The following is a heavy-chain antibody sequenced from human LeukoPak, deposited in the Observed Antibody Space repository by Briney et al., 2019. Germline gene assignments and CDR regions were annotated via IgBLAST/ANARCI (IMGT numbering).Heavy chain of an antibody. Sequence: GGSLRLSCAASGFTFDDYAMHWVRQAPGKGLEWVSGISWNSGSIGYADSVKGRFTISRDNAKNSLYLQMNSLRAEDTALYYCAKAYYGYSGYDPSYYFYYWGQGTLVTVSS. V-gene: IGHV3-9*01. D-gene: IGHD5-12*01. CDR2: ISWNSGSI. CDR3: AKAYYGYSGYDPSYYFYY. J-gene: IGHJ4*02. CDR1: GFTFDDYA.